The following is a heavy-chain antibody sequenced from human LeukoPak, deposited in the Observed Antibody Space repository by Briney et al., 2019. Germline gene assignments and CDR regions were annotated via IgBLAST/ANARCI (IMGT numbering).Heavy chain of an antibody. CDR2: IVVGSGNT. V-gene: IGHV1-58*02. CDR1: RFTFISSG. J-gene: IGHJ4*02. CDR3: ARGTYYHGSGSYPHFDY. Sequence: GTSVKVSCKASRFTFISSGMQWVRQARGQRLEWIGWIVVGSGNTNYAQKFQERVTITRDMSTSTAYMELSSLRSEDTAVYYCARGTYYHGSGSYPHFDYWGQGTLITVSS. D-gene: IGHD3-10*01.